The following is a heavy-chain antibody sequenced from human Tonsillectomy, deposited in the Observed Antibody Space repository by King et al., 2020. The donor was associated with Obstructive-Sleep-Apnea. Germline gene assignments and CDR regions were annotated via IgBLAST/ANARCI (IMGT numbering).Heavy chain of an antibody. D-gene: IGHD2-2*01. Sequence: VQLVESGGGVVQPGRSLRLSCAASGFTFSSYAMHWVRQAPGKGLEWVAGISYDGSKKYYADSVKGRFTISRDNSKNTLYLQMNSLRAEDTAVFYCARDPKSIIVVVPTAVGYFDYWGQGTLVTVSS. J-gene: IGHJ4*02. CDR3: ARDPKSIIVVVPTAVGYFDY. CDR1: GFTFSSYA. CDR2: ISYDGSKK. V-gene: IGHV3-30*04.